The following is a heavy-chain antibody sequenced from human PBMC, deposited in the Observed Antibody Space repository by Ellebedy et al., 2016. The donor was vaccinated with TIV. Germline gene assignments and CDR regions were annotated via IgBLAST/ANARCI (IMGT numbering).Heavy chain of an antibody. CDR1: GDDITNSNYY. J-gene: IGHJ5*02. CDR2: AHYRGRT. Sequence: SETLSLXXTVSGDDITNSNYYWGWVRQPIGKGLVWIGSAHYRGRTLYNETLKSRVTISMDTSKNQLSVEVTSVTAADTAMYYCASVDIPWGQGTLVTVSS. D-gene: IGHD2-15*01. V-gene: IGHV4-39*07. CDR3: ASVDIP.